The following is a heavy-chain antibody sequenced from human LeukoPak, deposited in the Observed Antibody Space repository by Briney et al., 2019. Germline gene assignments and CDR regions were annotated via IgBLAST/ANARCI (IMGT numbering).Heavy chain of an antibody. CDR1: GGSISTSSYY. CDR3: ARHISSGFYEY. Sequence: SETLSLTCAVSGGSISTSSYYWGWIRQPPGKGLEWIGSSYYSGNTYYNPSLKSRVTITLDTSKNQFSLKLSSVTAADTAVYYCARHISSGFYEYWGQGTLVTVSS. CDR2: SYYSGNT. D-gene: IGHD3-22*01. J-gene: IGHJ4*02. V-gene: IGHV4-39*01.